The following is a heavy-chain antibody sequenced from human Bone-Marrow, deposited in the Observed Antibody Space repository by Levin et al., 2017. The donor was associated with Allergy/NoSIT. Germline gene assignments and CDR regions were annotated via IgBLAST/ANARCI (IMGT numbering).Heavy chain of an antibody. Sequence: PSQTLSLTCSVSGDSISRTGSSWGWVRQSPGKGLEWIGSLYYSGTTHYNPSLKSRLTIFVDTSKNHFSLRLSSVTAADTAVYYCVRHRRSYYDFWSGPGGMDVWGQGTTVIVSS. CDR1: GDSISRTGSS. J-gene: IGHJ6*02. V-gene: IGHV4-39*01. CDR2: LYYSGTT. D-gene: IGHD3-3*01. CDR3: VRHRRSYYDFWSGPGGMDV.